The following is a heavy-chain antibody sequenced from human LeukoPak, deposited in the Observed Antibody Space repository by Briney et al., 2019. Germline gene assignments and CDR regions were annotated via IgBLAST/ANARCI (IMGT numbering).Heavy chain of an antibody. CDR3: AELGITMIGGV. CDR1: GFTFSSYE. CDR2: ISSSGSTI. V-gene: IGHV3-48*03. Sequence: GGSLRLSCAASGFTFSSYEMNWARQAPGKVLEWVSYISSSGSTIYYADSVKGRFTIPRDNAKNSLYLQMNSLRAEDTAVYYCAELGITMIGGVWGKGTTVTISS. D-gene: IGHD3-10*02. J-gene: IGHJ6*04.